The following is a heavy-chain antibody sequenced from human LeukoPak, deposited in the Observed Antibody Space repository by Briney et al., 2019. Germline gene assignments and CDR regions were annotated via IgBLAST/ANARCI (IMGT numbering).Heavy chain of an antibody. D-gene: IGHD2-2*01. CDR1: GGSISSSSYY. CDR2: IYYSGST. J-gene: IGHJ4*02. Sequence: SETLSLTCTVSGGSISSSSYYWGWIRQPPGKGLEWIGSIYYSGSTYYNPSLKSRVTISVDTSKNQFSLKLSSVTAADTAVYYCARDGRGNGGIVVVPAADWGQGTLVTVSS. V-gene: IGHV4-39*07. CDR3: ARDGRGNGGIVVVPAAD.